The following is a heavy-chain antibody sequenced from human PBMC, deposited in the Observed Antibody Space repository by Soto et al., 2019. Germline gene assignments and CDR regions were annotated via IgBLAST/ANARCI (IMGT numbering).Heavy chain of an antibody. CDR1: GYSFTSYW. CDR2: IYPGDSDT. J-gene: IGHJ6*02. CDR3: ARQRYNWNSGYYGMDV. Sequence: GESLKISCKGSGYSFTSYWIGWVRQMPGKGLEWMGIIYPGDSDTRYSPSFQGQVTISADKSISTAYLQWSSLKASDTAMYYCARQRYNWNSGYYGMDVWGQGTTVTVSS. V-gene: IGHV5-51*01. D-gene: IGHD1-7*01.